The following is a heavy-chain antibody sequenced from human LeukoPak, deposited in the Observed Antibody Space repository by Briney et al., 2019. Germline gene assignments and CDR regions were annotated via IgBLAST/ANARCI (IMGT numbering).Heavy chain of an antibody. CDR3: AREKINHCSGGSCYDFPTDYGMDV. V-gene: IGHV1-2*04. CDR1: GYTFTSYG. D-gene: IGHD2-15*01. CDR2: INPNSGGT. J-gene: IGHJ6*02. Sequence: ASVKVSCKASGYTFTSYGISWVRQAPGQGLEWMGWINPNSGGTDYAQKFQGWVTMTRDTSISTAYMELSRLRSDDTAVYYCAREKINHCSGGSCYDFPTDYGMDVWGQGTTVTVSS.